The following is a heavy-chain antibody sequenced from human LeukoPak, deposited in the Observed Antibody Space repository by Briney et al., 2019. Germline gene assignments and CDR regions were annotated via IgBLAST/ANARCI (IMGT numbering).Heavy chain of an antibody. V-gene: IGHV4-34*01. CDR2: INHSGST. CDR1: GGSISSYY. J-gene: IGHJ6*03. Sequence: SETLSLTCTVSGGSISSYYWSWIRQPPGKGLEWIGEINHSGSTNYNPSLKSRVTISVDTSKNQFSLKLSSVTAADTAVYYCARAPPVVVPAASFYYYYMDVWGKGTTVTVSS. CDR3: ARAPPVVVPAASFYYYYMDV. D-gene: IGHD2-2*01.